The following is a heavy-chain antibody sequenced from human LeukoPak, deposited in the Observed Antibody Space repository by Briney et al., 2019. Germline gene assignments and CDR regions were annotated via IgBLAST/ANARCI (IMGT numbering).Heavy chain of an antibody. D-gene: IGHD6-13*01. CDR3: ARDRSSSWSHDAFDI. J-gene: IGHJ3*02. V-gene: IGHV1-46*01. CDR1: GYTFTSYY. Sequence: GASVKASCKASGYTFTSYYMHWVRQAPGQGLEWMGIINPSGGSTSYAQKFQGRVTMTRDMSTSTVYMELSSLRSDDTAVYYCARDRSSSWSHDAFDIWGQGTMVTVSS. CDR2: INPSGGST.